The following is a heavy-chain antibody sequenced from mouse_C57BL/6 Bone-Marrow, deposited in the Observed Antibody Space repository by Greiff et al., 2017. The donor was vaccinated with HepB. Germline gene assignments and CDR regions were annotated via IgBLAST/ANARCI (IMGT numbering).Heavy chain of an antibody. J-gene: IGHJ2*01. CDR1: GFTFSDYG. Sequence: EVKVVESGGGLVQPGGSLKLSCAASGFTFSDYGMAWVRQAPRKGPEWVAFISNLAYSIYYADTVTGRFTISRENAKNTLYLEMSSLRSEDTAMYYCARWDGNSHFDYWGQGTTLTVSS. CDR3: ARWDGNSHFDY. D-gene: IGHD2-1*01. CDR2: ISNLAYSI. V-gene: IGHV5-15*01.